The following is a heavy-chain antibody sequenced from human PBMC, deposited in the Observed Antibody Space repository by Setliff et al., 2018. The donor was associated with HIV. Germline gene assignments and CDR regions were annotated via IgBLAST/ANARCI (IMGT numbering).Heavy chain of an antibody. Sequence: ETLSLTCTVPGGSINDQYFSWIRQPPGKGLEWIGSIDYSESTKYNPSLNSRGTISLDKPKNELSLKLTSVTAADTAVYYCARLSGGMVPNYWGQGTLVTVSS. D-gene: IGHD3-10*01. CDR1: GGSINDQY. CDR3: ARLSGGMVPNY. CDR2: IDYSEST. J-gene: IGHJ4*02. V-gene: IGHV4-59*11.